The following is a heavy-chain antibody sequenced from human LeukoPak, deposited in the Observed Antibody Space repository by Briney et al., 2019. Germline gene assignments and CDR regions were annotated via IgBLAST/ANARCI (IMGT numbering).Heavy chain of an antibody. J-gene: IGHJ4*02. V-gene: IGHV3-30*04. CDR3: ARDLALYFDY. D-gene: IGHD2-15*01. CDR2: ISYDGSNK. CDR1: GFTFSSYA. Sequence: GRSLRLSCAASGFTFSSYAMHWVRQAPGKGLEWVAVISYDGSNKYYADSVKGRFTISRDNSKNTPYLQMNSLRAEDTAVYYCARDLALYFDYWGQGTLVTVSS.